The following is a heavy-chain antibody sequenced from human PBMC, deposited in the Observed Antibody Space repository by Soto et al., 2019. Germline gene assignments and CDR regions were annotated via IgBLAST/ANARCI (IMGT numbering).Heavy chain of an antibody. CDR1: GGSISSSSYY. D-gene: IGHD2-2*02. V-gene: IGHV4-39*01. CDR3: ARHEDIVLVPAARPFDY. Sequence: SETLSLTCTVSGGSISSSSYYWGWIRQPPGKGLEWIGSIYYSGSTYYNPPLKSRVTISVDTSKNQFSLKLSSVTAADTAVYYCARHEDIVLVPAARPFDYWGQGTLVTVS. J-gene: IGHJ4*02. CDR2: IYYSGST.